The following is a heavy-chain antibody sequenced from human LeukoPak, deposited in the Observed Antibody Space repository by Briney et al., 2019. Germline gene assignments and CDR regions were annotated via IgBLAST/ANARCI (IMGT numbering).Heavy chain of an antibody. CDR1: GFTFSSYW. Sequence: PGGSLRLSCAASGFTFSSYWMSWVRQAPGKGLEWVANIKQDGSEKYYVDSVKGRFTISRDNAKNSLYLQMNSLGAEDTAVYYCARGTSARQWPVHDYWGQGTLVTVSS. V-gene: IGHV3-7*01. J-gene: IGHJ4*02. CDR2: IKQDGSEK. CDR3: ARGTSARQWPVHDY. D-gene: IGHD6-19*01.